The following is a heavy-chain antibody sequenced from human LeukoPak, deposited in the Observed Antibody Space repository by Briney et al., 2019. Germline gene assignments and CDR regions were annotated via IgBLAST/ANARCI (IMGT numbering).Heavy chain of an antibody. V-gene: IGHV1-2*02. CDR1: GYTFTGYY. CDR2: INPNSGGT. Sequence: GASVKVSCKASGYTFTGYYMHWVRQAPGQGLEWMGWINPNSGGTNYAQKFQGRVTMTRDTSISTAYMELSRLRPDDTAVYYCATLTPVVITGRGPADYWGQGTLVTVSS. J-gene: IGHJ4*02. CDR3: ATLTPVVITGRGPADY. D-gene: IGHD3-22*01.